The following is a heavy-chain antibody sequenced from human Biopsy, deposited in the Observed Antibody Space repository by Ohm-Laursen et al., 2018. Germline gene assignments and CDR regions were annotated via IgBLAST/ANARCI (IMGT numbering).Heavy chain of an antibody. V-gene: IGHV3-23*01. CDR2: INSSGGST. CDR3: AKAGRGYIDY. Sequence: SLRLSCAASGFTFSNYAMSWVRQAPGKGLEWVSTINSSGGSTYYADSVKGRFTISKDNARNTLYLQMNSLRVEDTAVYYCAKAGRGYIDYWGQGTLVIVSS. D-gene: IGHD5-18*01. CDR1: GFTFSNYA. J-gene: IGHJ4*02.